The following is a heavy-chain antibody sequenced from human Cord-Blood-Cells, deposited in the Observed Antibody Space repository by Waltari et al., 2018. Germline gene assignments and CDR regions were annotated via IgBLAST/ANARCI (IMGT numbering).Heavy chain of an antibody. CDR2: IIPSLGKA. J-gene: IGHJ4*02. Sequence: QVQLVQSGAEVKKPGSSVKVSCKASGGTFSSYAISWVRQAPGQGLEWMGGIIPSLGKANYAQKFQGRVTITADESTSTAYMELSSLRSEDTAVYYCRMSTYYYDSSGYYPDYWGQGTLVTVSS. CDR1: GGTFSSYA. CDR3: RMSTYYYDSSGYYPDY. V-gene: IGHV1-69*01. D-gene: IGHD3-22*01.